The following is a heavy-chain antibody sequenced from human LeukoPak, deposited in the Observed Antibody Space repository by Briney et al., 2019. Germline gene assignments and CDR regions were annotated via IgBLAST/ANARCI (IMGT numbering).Heavy chain of an antibody. J-gene: IGHJ4*02. V-gene: IGHV3-11*05. CDR3: ARGVREVPYYFDY. Sequence: PGGSLRLSCAASGFTFSDYYMSWIRQAPGKGLEWVSHINSGGTFTNYADSVKGRFTISRDNAKNSLLLQMNSLRAEDTAVYYCARGVREVPYYFDYWGQGTLVTVSS. CDR1: GFTFSDYY. D-gene: IGHD3-10*01. CDR2: INSGGTFT.